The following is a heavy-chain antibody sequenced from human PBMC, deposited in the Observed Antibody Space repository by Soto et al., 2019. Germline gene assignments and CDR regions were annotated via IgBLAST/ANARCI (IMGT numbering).Heavy chain of an antibody. CDR2: ISYDGSNK. V-gene: IGHV3-30*18. D-gene: IGHD4-17*01. CDR1: GFTFSSYG. CDR3: AKDQVRYGDYVSWFDP. Sequence: GGSLRLSCAASGFTFSSYGMHWVRQAPGKGLEWVAVISYDGSNKYYADSVKGRFTISRDNSKNTLYLQMNSLRAEDTAVYYCAKDQVRYGDYVSWFDPWGQGTLVTVSS. J-gene: IGHJ5*02.